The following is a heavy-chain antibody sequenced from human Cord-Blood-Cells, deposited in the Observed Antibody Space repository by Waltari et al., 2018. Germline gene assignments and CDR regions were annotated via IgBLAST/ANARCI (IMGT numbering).Heavy chain of an antibody. J-gene: IGHJ6*02. CDR3: ARDSTGDYYYGMDV. D-gene: IGHD7-27*01. V-gene: IGHV3-66*01. CDR2: IYSGGST. Sequence: EVQLVESGGGLVQPGGSLRRSCAASGFTVSSNYMSWVRQAPGKGLEWVSVIYSGGSTYYADSVKGRFTISRDNSKNTLYLQMNSLRAEDTAVYYCARDSTGDYYYGMDVWGQGP. CDR1: GFTVSSNY.